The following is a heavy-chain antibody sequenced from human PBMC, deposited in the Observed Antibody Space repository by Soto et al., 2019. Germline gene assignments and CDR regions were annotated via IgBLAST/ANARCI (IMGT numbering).Heavy chain of an antibody. J-gene: IGHJ4*02. CDR2: ISGNGGST. Sequence: GGSLRLSCEASGFIFSKYAMSWVRQAPGKGLEWVSTISGNGGSTYYAGSVKGRFTLSRDNYKNTLYLQMNSLRAEDTAVYFCAKVFGTYCTSASCYSPFEYWGQGTLVTVSS. V-gene: IGHV3-23*01. CDR1: GFIFSKYA. D-gene: IGHD2-2*01. CDR3: AKVFGTYCTSASCYSPFEY.